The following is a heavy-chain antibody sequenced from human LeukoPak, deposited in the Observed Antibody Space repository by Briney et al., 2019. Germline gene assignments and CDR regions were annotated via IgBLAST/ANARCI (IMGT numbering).Heavy chain of an antibody. J-gene: IGHJ4*02. CDR3: AKKGYYDGSGYYMYYFDH. D-gene: IGHD3-22*01. Sequence: GGSLRLSCAASGFTFSSYWMHWVRQAPGKGLVWVSRINTDGSITSYADSVKGRFTISRDNAKNTLYLQMNSLRAEDTAVYYCAKKGYYDGSGYYMYYFDHWGQGTLVTVSS. CDR1: GFTFSSYW. V-gene: IGHV3-74*01. CDR2: INTDGSIT.